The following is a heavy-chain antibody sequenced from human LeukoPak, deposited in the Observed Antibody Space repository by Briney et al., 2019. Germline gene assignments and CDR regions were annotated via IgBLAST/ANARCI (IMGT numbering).Heavy chain of an antibody. CDR1: GGSFSGYY. V-gene: IGHV4-34*01. Sequence: SETLSLTCAVYGGSFSGYYWSWIRQPPGKGLEWIGEINHSGSTNYNPSLKSRVTISVDTSKNQFSLKLSSVTAADTAVYYCASTSMRYYYDSSGYYYTNAFDYRGQGTLVTVSS. J-gene: IGHJ4*02. CDR3: ASTSMRYYYDSSGYYYTNAFDY. CDR2: INHSGST. D-gene: IGHD3-22*01.